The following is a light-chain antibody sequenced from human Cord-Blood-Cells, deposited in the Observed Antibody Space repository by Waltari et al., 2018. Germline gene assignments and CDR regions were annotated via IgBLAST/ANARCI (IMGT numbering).Light chain of an antibody. V-gene: IGKV4-1*01. CDR1: QSVLYSSNNKNY. Sequence: DIVMTQSPDSLAVSLGERATINCKPSQSVLYSSNNKNYLAWYQQKPGQPPKLLIYWASTRESGFPDRCSGSGSGTDFTLAISSLQAEDVAVYYCQQYYSTPQTFGQGTKLEIK. CDR3: QQYYSTPQT. CDR2: WAS. J-gene: IGKJ2*01.